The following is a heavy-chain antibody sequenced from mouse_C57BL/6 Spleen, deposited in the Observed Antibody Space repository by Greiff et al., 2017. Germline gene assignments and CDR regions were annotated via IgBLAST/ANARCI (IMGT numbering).Heavy chain of an antibody. CDR1: GYTFTSYW. V-gene: IGHV1-64*01. Sequence: QVQLQQPGAELVKPGASVKLSCKASGYTFTSYWMHWVKQRPGQGLEWIGMIHPNSGSTNYNEKFKSKATLTVDKSSSTAYMQLSSLTSEDSAVYYCARDGEAYDPAFAYWGQGTLVTVSA. D-gene: IGHD6-5*01. CDR2: IHPNSGST. CDR3: ARDGEAYDPAFAY. J-gene: IGHJ3*01.